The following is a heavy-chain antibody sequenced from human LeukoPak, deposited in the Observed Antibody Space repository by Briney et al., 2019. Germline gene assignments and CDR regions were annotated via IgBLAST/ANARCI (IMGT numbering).Heavy chain of an antibody. CDR1: GFTFRNAW. V-gene: IGHV3-15*01. D-gene: IGHD1-1*01. CDR2: IKSKTDGGTT. J-gene: IGHJ4*02. Sequence: NAGGSLRLSCAASGFTFRNAWMSWVRQAPGKGPEWVGLIKSKTDGGTTDYAAPVKGRFTISRDDSKNTLYLQMNSLKTEDTAVYYCTTVTIKVYWGQGTLVTVSS. CDR3: TTVTIKVY.